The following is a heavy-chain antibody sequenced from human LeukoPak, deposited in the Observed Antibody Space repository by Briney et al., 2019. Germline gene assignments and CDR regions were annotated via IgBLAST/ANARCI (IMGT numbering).Heavy chain of an antibody. D-gene: IGHD1-26*01. CDR1: GGSISSYY. CDR2: IYYSGST. V-gene: IGHV4-59*08. CDR3: ARLRLSGGSFSVGWFDP. J-gene: IGHJ5*02. Sequence: SETLSLTCTVSGGSISSYYWSWIRQPPGKGLGWIGYIYYSGSTNYNPSLKSRVTISVDTSKNQFSLKLSSVTAADTAVYFCARLRLSGGSFSVGWFDPWGQGIQVTVSS.